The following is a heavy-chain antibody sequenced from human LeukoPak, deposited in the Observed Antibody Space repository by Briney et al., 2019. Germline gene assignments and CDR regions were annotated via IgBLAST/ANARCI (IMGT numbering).Heavy chain of an antibody. J-gene: IGHJ6*02. Sequence: GGSLRLSCGASGFTFRSYWMSWVRQAPGKGLEWVANMKQDGREIYYVDSVKGRFTISRDNAKNSLYLQMSSLRAEDTAVYYCARHVVVRRGDQYGLDVWGQGTTVTVSS. CDR1: GFTFRSYW. V-gene: IGHV3-7*01. D-gene: IGHD2-2*01. CDR3: ARHVVVRRGDQYGLDV. CDR2: MKQDGREI.